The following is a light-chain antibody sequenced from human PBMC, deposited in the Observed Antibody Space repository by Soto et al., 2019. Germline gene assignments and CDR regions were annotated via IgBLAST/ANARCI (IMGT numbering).Light chain of an antibody. CDR1: HDIITS. J-gene: IGKJ5*01. CDR3: EQYKNYPVT. Sequence: AIQLTQSPSSVSASVGDTVSITCRASHDIITSLAWYQQRPGKPPKLLIYSASTLDSGVPSRFSGTGSGTDFTLTISSLQPEDFATYFCEQYKNYPVTFGQGTRLVIK. V-gene: IGKV1D-13*01. CDR2: SAS.